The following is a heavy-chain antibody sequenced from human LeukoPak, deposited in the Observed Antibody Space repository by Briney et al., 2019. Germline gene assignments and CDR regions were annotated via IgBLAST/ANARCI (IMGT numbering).Heavy chain of an antibody. Sequence: SETLSLTCTVSGGSISSYYGSWIRQPAGKGLEWIGSIYYSGSTYYNPSLKSRVTISVDTSKNQFSLKLSSVTAADTAVYYCARPRDDIVVVPAANNWFDPWGQGTLVTVSS. J-gene: IGHJ5*02. V-gene: IGHV4-59*05. CDR2: IYYSGST. CDR3: ARPRDDIVVVPAANNWFDP. CDR1: GGSISSYY. D-gene: IGHD2-2*01.